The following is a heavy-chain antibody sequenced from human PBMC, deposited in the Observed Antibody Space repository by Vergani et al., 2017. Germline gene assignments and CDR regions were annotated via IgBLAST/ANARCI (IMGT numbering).Heavy chain of an antibody. V-gene: IGHV3-23*01. D-gene: IGHD4-23*01. J-gene: IGHJ4*02. CDR2: ISGSGGST. CDR3: AKGAIYGGNEYYFDY. CDR1: GFTFSSYA. Sequence: EVQLLESGGGLVQPGGSLRLSCAASGFTFSSYAMSWVRQAPGKGREWVSVISGSGGSTYYADSVKGRFTISRDNSKNTLYLQMNSLRAEDTAVYYCAKGAIYGGNEYYFDYWGQGTLVTVSS.